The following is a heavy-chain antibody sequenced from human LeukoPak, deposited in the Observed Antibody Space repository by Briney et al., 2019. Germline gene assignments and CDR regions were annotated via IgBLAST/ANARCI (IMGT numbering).Heavy chain of an antibody. CDR2: IHYSGNT. J-gene: IGHJ4*02. Sequence: SETLSLTCTVSGDSISTSTYYWGWIRQSPGKGLEWIGSIHYSGNTYSNPSLKSRVIISVDTSKNQFSLKVRSVTAADTAVYYCARQWDYWGQGTLVTVSS. CDR1: GDSISTSTYY. V-gene: IGHV4-39*01. CDR3: ARQWDY.